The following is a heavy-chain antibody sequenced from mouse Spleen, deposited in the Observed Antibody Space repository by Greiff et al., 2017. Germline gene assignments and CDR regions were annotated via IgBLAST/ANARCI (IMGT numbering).Heavy chain of an antibody. V-gene: IGHV1-61*01. CDR3: ARRDARGFAY. CDR2: IHPSDSET. Sequence: QVQLQQSGAELVRPGASVKLSCKASGYSFTSYWMNWVQQRPGQGLEWIGMIHPSDSETWFNQKFKDKATLTVDKSSSTAYMQLSSPTSEDSAVYYCARRDARGFAYWGQGTLVTVSA. CDR1: GYSFTSYW. J-gene: IGHJ3*01. D-gene: IGHD3-1*01.